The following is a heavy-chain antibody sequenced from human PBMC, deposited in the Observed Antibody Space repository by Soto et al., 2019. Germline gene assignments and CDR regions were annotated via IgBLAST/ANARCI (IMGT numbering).Heavy chain of an antibody. CDR1: GFTFSSYS. J-gene: IGHJ4*02. CDR2: ISSGSRYI. CDR3: ARDIYDFWTGTWDY. V-gene: IGHV3-21*01. Sequence: EVQLVESGGGLVKPGGSLRLSCASSGFTFSSYSLNWVRQAPGKGLEWVSSISSGSRYIYYADSLEGRFTISRDNAKNSLYLQMNSLRAEDTAVYYCARDIYDFWTGTWDYWGQGTLVTVSS. D-gene: IGHD3-3*01.